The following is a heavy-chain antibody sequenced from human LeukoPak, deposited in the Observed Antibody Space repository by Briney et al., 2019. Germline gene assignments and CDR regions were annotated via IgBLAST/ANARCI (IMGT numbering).Heavy chain of an antibody. V-gene: IGHV1-69*06. CDR1: GGTFSSYA. D-gene: IGHD2-15*01. CDR2: IIPIFGTA. J-gene: IGHJ4*02. CDR3: ARYCSGGSCYSYFDY. Sequence: SVKVSCKASGGTFSSYAISWMRQAPGQGLEWMGGIIPIFGTANYAQKFQGRVTITADKSTSTAYMELSSLRSEDMAVYYCARYCSGGSCYSYFDYWGQGTLVTVSS.